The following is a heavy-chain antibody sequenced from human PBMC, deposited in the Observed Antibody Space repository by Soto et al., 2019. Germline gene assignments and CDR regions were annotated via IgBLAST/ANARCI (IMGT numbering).Heavy chain of an antibody. V-gene: IGHV3-23*01. J-gene: IGHJ5*02. CDR3: AKDWEYCSGGSCYALVPFDP. CDR2: ISGSGGST. D-gene: IGHD2-15*01. Sequence: PGGSLRLSCAASGFTFSSYAMSWVRQAPGKGLEWVSAISGSGGSTYYADSVKGRFTISRDNSKNTLYLQMNSLRAEDTAVYYCAKDWEYCSGGSCYALVPFDPWGQGTLVTVSS. CDR1: GFTFSSYA.